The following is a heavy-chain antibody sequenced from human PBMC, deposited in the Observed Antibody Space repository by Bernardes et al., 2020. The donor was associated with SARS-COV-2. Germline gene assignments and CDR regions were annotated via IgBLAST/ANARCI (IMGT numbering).Heavy chain of an antibody. CDR2: IKSKTDGVTT. CDR1: GFTFSNAW. D-gene: IGHD3-3*01. CDR3: TLTNYDFWNPDQYYYYGMDV. Sequence: GGSLRLSCAASGFTFSNAWMSWVRQAPGKGLEWVGRIKSKTDGVTTDYAAPVKGRFTISRDDSKNTLYLQMNSLKTEDTAVYYCTLTNYDFWNPDQYYYYGMDVWGQGTTVTVSS. J-gene: IGHJ6*02. V-gene: IGHV3-15*01.